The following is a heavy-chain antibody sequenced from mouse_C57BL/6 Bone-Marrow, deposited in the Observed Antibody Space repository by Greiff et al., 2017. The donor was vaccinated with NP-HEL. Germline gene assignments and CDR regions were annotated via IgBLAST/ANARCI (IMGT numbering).Heavy chain of an antibody. V-gene: IGHV1-61*01. CDR3: ARGKDYVDY. CDR1: GYTFTSYW. J-gene: IGHJ2*01. Sequence: VQLQQPGAELVRPGSSVKLSCKASGYTFTSYWMDWVKQRPGQGLEWIGNIYPSDSETHYNQKFKDKATLTVDKSSSTAYMQLSSLTSEDSAVYYCARGKDYVDYWGQGTTLTVSS. CDR2: IYPSDSET.